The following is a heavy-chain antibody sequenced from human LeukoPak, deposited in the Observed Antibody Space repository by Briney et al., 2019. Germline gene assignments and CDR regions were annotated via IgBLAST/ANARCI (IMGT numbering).Heavy chain of an antibody. CDR3: ARDAGNYVFDY. J-gene: IGHJ4*02. Sequence: PGGSLRLSCAASGFTFSDYYINWIRQAPGKGLEWVSYNTNSGSGKYYADSVKGRFTISRDNAKNSLYLQMNSLSAEDTAVYYCARDAGNYVFDYWGQGTLVTVSS. D-gene: IGHD3-16*01. V-gene: IGHV3-11*01. CDR1: GFTFSDYY. CDR2: NTNSGSGK.